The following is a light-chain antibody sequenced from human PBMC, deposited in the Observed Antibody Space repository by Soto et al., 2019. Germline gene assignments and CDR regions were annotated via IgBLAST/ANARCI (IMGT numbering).Light chain of an antibody. J-gene: IGLJ3*02. Sequence: SYELTQPPSVSVAPGKTARIPCGGNNIGGQDVHWYQQKPGQAPVLVIYFDSDRPSGIPERFSGSNSGNTATLTISRVEAGDEADYYCQVWHSSSDHRGVFGGGTKLTVL. CDR1: NIGGQD. CDR2: FDS. CDR3: QVWHSSSDHRGV. V-gene: IGLV3-21*04.